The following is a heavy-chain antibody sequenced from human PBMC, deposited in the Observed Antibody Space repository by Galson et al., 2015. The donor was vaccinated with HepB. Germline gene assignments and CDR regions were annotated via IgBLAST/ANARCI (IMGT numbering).Heavy chain of an antibody. CDR2: IYRNGLTI. CDR1: GFVFSAYS. Sequence: SLRLSCAASGFVFSAYSMTWVRQAPGKGLEWVSYIYRNGLTIYYADSVKGRFTISRDNAKNSLYLQMNSLRAEDTAVYSCARDSGITGADDYWGQGTLVTVSS. CDR3: ARDSGITGADDY. V-gene: IGHV3-48*01. D-gene: IGHD1-14*01. J-gene: IGHJ4*02.